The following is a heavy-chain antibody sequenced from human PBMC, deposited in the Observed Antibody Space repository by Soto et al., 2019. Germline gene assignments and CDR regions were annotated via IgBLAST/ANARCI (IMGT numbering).Heavy chain of an antibody. CDR1: GGSISSGAYY. V-gene: IGHV4-30-4*01. CDR3: ARDNYGDPYYFAS. J-gene: IGHJ4*02. CDR2: IYYSGST. D-gene: IGHD4-17*01. Sequence: QVQLQESGPGLVKPSQTLSLTCTVSGGSISSGAYYWSWVRQPPGKGLEWIGYIYYSGSTYYNPSLKPRVTISVDTSKSQFSLKLSSVTATDTAVYYCARDNYGDPYYFASWGQGPLVTVSS.